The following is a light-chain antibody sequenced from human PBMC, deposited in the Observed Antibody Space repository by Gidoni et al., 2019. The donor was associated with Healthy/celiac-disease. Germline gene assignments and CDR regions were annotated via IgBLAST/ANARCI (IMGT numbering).Light chain of an antibody. CDR3: QQRSNWPPFGGLYT. Sequence: EIVLTQSPATLSLSPGERATLSCRASQSVSRYLAWYQQKPGQAPRLLISDAPNRATGIPARFSGSGSGTDFTLTISSLEPEDFAVYYCQQRSNWPPFGGLYTFGQGTKLEI. J-gene: IGKJ2*01. V-gene: IGKV3-11*01. CDR2: DAP. CDR1: QSVSRY.